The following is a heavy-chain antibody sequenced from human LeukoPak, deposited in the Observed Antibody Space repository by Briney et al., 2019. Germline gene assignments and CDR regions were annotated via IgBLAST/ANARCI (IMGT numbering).Heavy chain of an antibody. Sequence: GGSLRLSCAASGFTFSSYAMSWVRQAPGEGLEWVSAISGSGGSTYYADSVKGRFTISRDNSKNTLYLQMNSLRAEDTAVHYCAKESRITMVRDSIDYWGQGTLVTVSS. J-gene: IGHJ4*02. V-gene: IGHV3-23*01. CDR1: GFTFSSYA. CDR3: AKESRITMVRDSIDY. CDR2: ISGSGGST. D-gene: IGHD3-10*01.